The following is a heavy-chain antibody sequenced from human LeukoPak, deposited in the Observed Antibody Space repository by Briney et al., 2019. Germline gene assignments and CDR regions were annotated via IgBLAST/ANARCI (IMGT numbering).Heavy chain of an antibody. J-gene: IGHJ3*02. V-gene: IGHV3-21*01. D-gene: IGHD6-13*01. CDR3: ASQEAGSSLYIVDAFDI. CDR1: GFTFSSYS. Sequence: GGSLRLSCAASGFTFSSYSMNWVRQAPGKGLEWVSSISSSSSYIYYADSVKGRFTISRDNAKNSLYLQMNSLRAEDTAVYYCASQEAGSSLYIVDAFDIWGQGTMVTVSS. CDR2: ISSSSSYI.